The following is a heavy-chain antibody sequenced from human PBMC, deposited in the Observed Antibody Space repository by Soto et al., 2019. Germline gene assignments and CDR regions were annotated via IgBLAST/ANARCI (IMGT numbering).Heavy chain of an antibody. CDR2: VSGSGINT. CDR3: AKDHAVYSGYDYYYGMDV. Sequence: EVQLLESGGGLLQPGGSLRLSCAASGFTFSDYAMNWVRQAPGKGPEWVSAVSGSGINTDYADSVKGRFTISRDNSKNPVYLQMNSLRDEDTAVYYCAKDHAVYSGYDYYYGMDVWGQGTTVTVSS. CDR1: GFTFSDYA. V-gene: IGHV3-23*01. J-gene: IGHJ6*02. D-gene: IGHD5-12*01.